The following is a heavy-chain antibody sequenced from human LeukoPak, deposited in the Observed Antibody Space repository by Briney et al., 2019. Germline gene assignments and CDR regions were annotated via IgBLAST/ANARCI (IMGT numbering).Heavy chain of an antibody. CDR2: INEDGSYK. Sequence: PGGSLRLSCAASGFTFSSYAMNWVRQAPGKGLEWVANINEDGSYKYHADSVKGRLTISRDNAKNSLYLQMNSLAEDTAVYYCARDATRGGDNDYWGQGTRVIVSS. J-gene: IGHJ4*02. D-gene: IGHD2-21*02. CDR3: ARDATRGGDNDY. V-gene: IGHV3-7*01. CDR1: GFTFSSYA.